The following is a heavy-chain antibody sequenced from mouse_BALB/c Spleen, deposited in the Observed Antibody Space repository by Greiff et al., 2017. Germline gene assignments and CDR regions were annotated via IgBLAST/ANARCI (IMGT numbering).Heavy chain of an antibody. CDR3: AREGNYAWFAY. CDR2: ISTYYGDA. CDR1: GYTFTAYA. V-gene: IGHV1S137*01. J-gene: IGHJ3*01. Sequence: QVQLQQSGAELVRPGVSVKISCKGSGYTFTAYAMHWVKQSHAKSLEWIGVISTYYGDASYNQKFKGKATMTVDKSSSTAYMELARLTSEDSAIYYCAREGNYAWFAYWGQGTLVTVSA. D-gene: IGHD2-1*01.